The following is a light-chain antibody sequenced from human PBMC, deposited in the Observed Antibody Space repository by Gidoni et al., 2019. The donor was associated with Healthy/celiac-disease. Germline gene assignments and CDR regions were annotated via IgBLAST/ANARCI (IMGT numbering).Light chain of an antibody. Sequence: EIVMTQSPATLSVSPGERATLSCRASQSVSSNLAWYQQKPGQAPRLLIYGASTRATGIPARFSGSGSGTEFTLTISSLQSEDFAVYYCQQYNNWVPITFXQXTRLEIK. CDR2: GAS. V-gene: IGKV3-15*01. CDR1: QSVSSN. CDR3: QQYNNWVPIT. J-gene: IGKJ5*01.